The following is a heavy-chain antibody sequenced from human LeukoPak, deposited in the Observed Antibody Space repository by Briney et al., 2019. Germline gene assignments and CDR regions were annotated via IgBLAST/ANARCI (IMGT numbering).Heavy chain of an antibody. V-gene: IGHV4-4*07. CDR2: IYMSGST. D-gene: IGHD6-25*01. Sequence: SETLSLTCTVFGGSVSSFHWSWIRQPAGEGLEWIGRIYMSGSTGYNPSLKSRVTISVDKSKSQFSLKLSSVTAADTAVYFCARDRFAAAMDYSAFDIWGQGTMVTVSS. J-gene: IGHJ3*02. CDR3: ARDRFAAAMDYSAFDI. CDR1: GGSVSSFH.